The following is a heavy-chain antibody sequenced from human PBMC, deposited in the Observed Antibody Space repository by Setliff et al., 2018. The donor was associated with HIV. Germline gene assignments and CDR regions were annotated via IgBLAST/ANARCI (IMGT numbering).Heavy chain of an antibody. CDR2: IDPEEGEI. Sequence: ASVKVSCKISGHTLTELTMYWVRQAPGHGLEWMGGIDPEEGEITYAQKFQGRVIMTEDTSTDTAFMELTNLRSEDTAVYYCATLSWGLPRGFDNGGPGTLVTVSS. D-gene: IGHD1-26*01. V-gene: IGHV1-24*01. J-gene: IGHJ4*02. CDR1: GHTLTELT. CDR3: ATLSWGLPRGFDN.